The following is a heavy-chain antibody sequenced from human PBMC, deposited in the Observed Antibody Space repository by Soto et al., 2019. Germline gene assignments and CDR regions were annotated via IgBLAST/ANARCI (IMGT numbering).Heavy chain of an antibody. CDR1: GFTFSSYA. Sequence: SLRLSCAASGFTFSSYAMSWVRQAPGKGLEWVSAISGSGGSTYYADSVKGRFTISRDNSKNTLYLQMNSLRAEDTAVYYCAKETTRDIVVVVAATFAFDIWGQGTMVTVSS. D-gene: IGHD2-15*01. J-gene: IGHJ3*02. CDR2: ISGSGGST. V-gene: IGHV3-23*01. CDR3: AKETTRDIVVVVAATFAFDI.